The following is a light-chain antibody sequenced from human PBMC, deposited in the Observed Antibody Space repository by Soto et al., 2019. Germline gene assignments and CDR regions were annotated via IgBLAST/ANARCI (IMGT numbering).Light chain of an antibody. CDR1: QSIGNW. CDR2: KAS. CDR3: QQYNGYSFT. Sequence: DIQMTQSPSTMSASVGDRVTITCRASQSIGNWLAWYQQKPGKAPKLVIYKASSLETGVPSRFSGSGSGTEFTLSISSLQPDYFATYYCQQYNGYSFTFGQGTKLEIK. J-gene: IGKJ2*01. V-gene: IGKV1-5*03.